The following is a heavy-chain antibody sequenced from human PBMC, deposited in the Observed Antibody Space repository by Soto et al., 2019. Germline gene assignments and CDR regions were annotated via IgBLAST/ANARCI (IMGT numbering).Heavy chain of an antibody. CDR2: IKQDGSDK. J-gene: IGHJ3*02. CDR1: GFTFSSYW. D-gene: IGHD2-2*01. V-gene: IGHV3-7*01. CDR3: AREYCSSTSCPDAFDI. Sequence: GSLRLSCAASGFTFSSYWMSWVRQAPGKGLEWVANIKQDGSDKYYVDSVKGRFTISRDNAKNSLYLQMNSLRAEDTAVYYCAREYCSSTSCPDAFDIWGQGTTVTVSS.